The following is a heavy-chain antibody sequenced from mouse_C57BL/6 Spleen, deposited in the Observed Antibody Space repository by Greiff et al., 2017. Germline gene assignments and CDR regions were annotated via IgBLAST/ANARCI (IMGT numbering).Heavy chain of an antibody. CDR1: GYSFTSYY. D-gene: IGHD1-1*01. Sequence: VKLMESGPELVKPGASVKISCKASGYSFTSYYIHWVKQRPGQGLEWIGWIYPGSGNTKYNEKFKGKATLTADPSSSTAYMQLSSLTSEDSAVYYCARRLLRWYFDVWGTGTTVTVSS. CDR3: ARRLLRWYFDV. V-gene: IGHV1-66*01. CDR2: IYPGSGNT. J-gene: IGHJ1*03.